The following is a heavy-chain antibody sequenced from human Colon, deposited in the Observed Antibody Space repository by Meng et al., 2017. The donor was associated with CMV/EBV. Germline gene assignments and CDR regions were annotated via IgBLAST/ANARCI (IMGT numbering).Heavy chain of an antibody. J-gene: IGHJ4*02. V-gene: IGHV3-21*01. Sequence: GESLKISCAASGFTFSSYSMNWVRQAPGKGLEWVSSISSSSSYIYYADSVKGRFTISRDNAKNSLYLQMNSLRAEDTAVYYCARVEGSVTSPLDYWGQGTLVTVSS. CDR2: ISSSSSYI. D-gene: IGHD4-17*01. CDR1: GFTFSSYS. CDR3: ARVEGSVTSPLDY.